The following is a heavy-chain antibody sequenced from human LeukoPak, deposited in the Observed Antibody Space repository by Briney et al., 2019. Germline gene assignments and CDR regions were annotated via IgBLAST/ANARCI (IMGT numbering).Heavy chain of an antibody. CDR3: ARDLAVAGNNWFDP. Sequence: GASVKVSCKASGYTFTGYYMHWVRQAPGQGLEWMGWINPNSGGTNYAQKFQGRVTMTRDTSISTAYVELSRLRSDDTAVYYCARDLAVAGNNWFDPWGQGTLVTVSS. J-gene: IGHJ5*02. CDR1: GYTFTGYY. CDR2: INPNSGGT. V-gene: IGHV1-2*02. D-gene: IGHD6-19*01.